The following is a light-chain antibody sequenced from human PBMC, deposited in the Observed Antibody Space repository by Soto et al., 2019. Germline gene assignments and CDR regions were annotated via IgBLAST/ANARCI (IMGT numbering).Light chain of an antibody. V-gene: IGKV3D-20*02. Sequence: EIVLTPSPVTLALSPAQTXNVSCRASQSVSSSYLAWYQQKPGQAPRLLIYDASSLESGVPSRFSGSGSGTDFTLTISSLQPEDFATYYCQQSYSSPITFGQGTRLEIK. CDR1: QSVSSSY. CDR2: DAS. J-gene: IGKJ5*01. CDR3: QQSYSSPIT.